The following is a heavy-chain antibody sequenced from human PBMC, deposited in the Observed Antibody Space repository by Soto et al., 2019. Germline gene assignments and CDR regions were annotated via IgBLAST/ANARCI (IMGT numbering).Heavy chain of an antibody. Sequence: PSETLSLTCTVSDASISTATFYWIRQLPGEALEWIGYIYYSGSPFYNPSLKSRVSISVDTSKKQFSLNLKSVTAADSAVYYCARNLPAATSEVVFDYWGQGTLVTVSS. CDR3: ARNLPAATSEVVFDY. V-gene: IGHV4-31*03. D-gene: IGHD2-2*01. CDR2: IYYSGSP. CDR1: DASISTATFY. J-gene: IGHJ4*02.